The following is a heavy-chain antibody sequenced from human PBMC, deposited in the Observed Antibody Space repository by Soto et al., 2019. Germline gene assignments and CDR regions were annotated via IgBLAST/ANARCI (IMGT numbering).Heavy chain of an antibody. CDR2: ISYDGNNK. Sequence: PGGSLRLSCVVSGFTFSDYALHWVRQAPSMGLEWVSLISYDGNNKYYADSVKGRFTISRDNSRSTMYLQMNSLRADDTAVYYCARVHYHDSSGYYEIDYWGQGT. J-gene: IGHJ4*02. D-gene: IGHD3-22*01. V-gene: IGHV3-30-3*01. CDR3: ARVHYHDSSGYYEIDY. CDR1: GFTFSDYA.